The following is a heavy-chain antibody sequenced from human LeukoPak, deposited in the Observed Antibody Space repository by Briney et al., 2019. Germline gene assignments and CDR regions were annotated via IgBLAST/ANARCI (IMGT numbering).Heavy chain of an antibody. CDR1: GFTFSSYG. V-gene: IGHV3-30*02. D-gene: IGHD3-10*01. Sequence: GGSLRLSCAASGFTFSSYGMHWVRQAPGKGLEWVAFIRYDGSSKHYADSVKGRFTISRDNSKNTLYLQMNSLRAEDTAVYYCAKSFRITMVRGVIDYWGQGTLVTVSS. CDR2: IRYDGSSK. CDR3: AKSFRITMVRGVIDY. J-gene: IGHJ4*02.